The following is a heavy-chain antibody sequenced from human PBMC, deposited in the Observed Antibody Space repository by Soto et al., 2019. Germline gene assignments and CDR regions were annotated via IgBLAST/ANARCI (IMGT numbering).Heavy chain of an antibody. CDR3: ARGGGQLLPAAMWVWFDP. V-gene: IGHV1-3*01. CDR2: INAGNGNT. D-gene: IGHD2-2*01. CDR1: GYTFTSYA. J-gene: IGHJ5*02. Sequence: ASVKVSCKASGYTFTSYAMHWVRQAPGQRLEWMGWINAGNGNTKYSQKFQGRVTITRDTSASTAYMELSSLRSEDTAVYYCARGGGQLLPAAMWVWFDPWGQGSLVTVSS.